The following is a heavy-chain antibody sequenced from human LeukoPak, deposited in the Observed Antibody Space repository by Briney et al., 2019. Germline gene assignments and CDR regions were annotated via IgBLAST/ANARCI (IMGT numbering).Heavy chain of an antibody. J-gene: IGHJ4*02. D-gene: IGHD3-9*01. V-gene: IGHV4-39*07. CDR3: ARVVLAYYDILTGYYTGEYYFDY. Sequence: PSETLSLTCTVSGGSISSSSYYWGWIRQPPGKGLEWIGNIYYIGSTDYNPSLKSRVTISVDTSKNQFSLKLSSVTAADTAVYYCARVVLAYYDILTGYYTGEYYFDYWGQGTLVTVSS. CDR2: IYYIGST. CDR1: GGSISSSSYY.